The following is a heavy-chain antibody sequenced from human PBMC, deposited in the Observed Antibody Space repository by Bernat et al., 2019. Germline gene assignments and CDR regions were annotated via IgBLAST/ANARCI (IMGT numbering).Heavy chain of an antibody. CDR2: ISGSGGST. J-gene: IGHJ4*02. D-gene: IGHD3-10*01. CDR1: GFTFSSYA. CDR3: ASRVGVKKGFGY. Sequence: EVQLLESGGGLVQPGGSLRLSCAASGFTFSSYAMSWVRQAPGKGLEWVSAISGSGGSTYYTDSVKGRFTISRDNSKNTLYLQMNSLRAEDTAVYYCASRVGVKKGFGYWGQGTLVTVSS. V-gene: IGHV3-23*01.